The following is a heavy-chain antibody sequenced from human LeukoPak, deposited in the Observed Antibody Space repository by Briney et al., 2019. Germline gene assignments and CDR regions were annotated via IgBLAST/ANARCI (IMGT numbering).Heavy chain of an antibody. V-gene: IGHV3-23*01. CDR2: VSAGAGST. CDR3: AKVHSGGYYFDY. D-gene: IGHD3-10*01. CDR1: GFTFSSYG. Sequence: PGGSLRLSCAASGFTFSSYGMHWVRQAPGRGLEWVSGVSAGAGSTYYADSVKGRFTISRDNSKNTLYLQMNSLRAEDTAVYYCAKVHSGGYYFDYWGQGTLVTVSS. J-gene: IGHJ4*02.